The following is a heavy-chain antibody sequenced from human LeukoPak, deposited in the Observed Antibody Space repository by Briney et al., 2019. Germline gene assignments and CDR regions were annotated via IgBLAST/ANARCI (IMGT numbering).Heavy chain of an antibody. CDR1: GYTFTNYY. CDR3: ARRPIALPLFDP. V-gene: IGHV1-46*01. Sequence: ASVKVSCKASGYTFTNYYIHWVRQAPGQGLEWMGLISPGGANTNYAQNFQGRVTMTRDTSTSTVYMELSRLRSDDTAVYYCARRPIALPLFDPWGQGTLVTVSS. D-gene: IGHD3-3*02. J-gene: IGHJ5*02. CDR2: ISPGGANT.